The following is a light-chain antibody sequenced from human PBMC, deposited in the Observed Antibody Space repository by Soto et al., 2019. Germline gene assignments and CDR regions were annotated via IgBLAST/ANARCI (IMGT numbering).Light chain of an antibody. V-gene: IGKV3-20*01. J-gene: IGKJ1*01. CDR2: GAS. CDR1: QSVSNS. Sequence: EIVMTQSPATLSVSPGERATLSCRASQSVSNSLAWYQHRPGQAPRLLIYGASTRATGIPVRFSGSGSETDFTLTITRLEPEDFAMDYCQQYSSSRTFGQGTKVDIK. CDR3: QQYSSSRT.